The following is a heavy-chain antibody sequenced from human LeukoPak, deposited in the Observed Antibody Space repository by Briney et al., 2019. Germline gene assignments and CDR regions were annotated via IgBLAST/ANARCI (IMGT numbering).Heavy chain of an antibody. J-gene: IGHJ4*02. V-gene: IGHV1-69*05. CDR1: GGTFSSYA. CDR3: ARALYYYDSSGYSPFDY. Sequence: ASVKVSCKASGGTFSSYAISWVRQAPGQGLEWMGGIIPIFGTANYAQKFQGRVTITTDESTSTAYMELSSLRSEDTAAYYCARALYYYDSSGYSPFDYWGQGTLVTVSS. D-gene: IGHD3-22*01. CDR2: IIPIFGTA.